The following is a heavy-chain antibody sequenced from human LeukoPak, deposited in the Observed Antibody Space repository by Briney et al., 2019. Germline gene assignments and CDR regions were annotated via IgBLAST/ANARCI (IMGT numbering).Heavy chain of an antibody. CDR3: ATGANWFDP. Sequence: PSETLSLTCTVSGGSIIDYYWSWIRQPPGKGLEGIGYIYHSGSASYNPSLKSRATMSVDTSKNQLSLNLSSVTAADTAMYYCATGANWFDPWGQGALVIVSS. CDR1: GGSIIDYY. J-gene: IGHJ5*02. CDR2: IYHSGSA. V-gene: IGHV4-59*01.